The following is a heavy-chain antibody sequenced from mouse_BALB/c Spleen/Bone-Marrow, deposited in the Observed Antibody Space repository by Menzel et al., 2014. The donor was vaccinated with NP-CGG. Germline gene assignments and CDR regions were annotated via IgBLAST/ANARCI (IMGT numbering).Heavy chain of an antibody. Sequence: QVQLQQSGAGLVQPGASVKISCKASGFTFTDYYMNWVKQRPEQGLEWIGWIYPGSGNTKYNEKVKGKGTFTVDTSSSTAYTKLSGLTSKDTSSYFGARSKYDVACFDVWGAGTPVTVSS. CDR3: ARSKYDVACFDV. CDR1: GFTFTDYY. D-gene: IGHD2-14*01. V-gene: IGHV1-84*02. J-gene: IGHJ1*01. CDR2: IYPGSGNT.